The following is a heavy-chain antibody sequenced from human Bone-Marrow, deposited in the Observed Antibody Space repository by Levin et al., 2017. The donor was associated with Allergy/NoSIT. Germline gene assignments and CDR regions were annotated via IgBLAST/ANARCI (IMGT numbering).Heavy chain of an antibody. V-gene: IGHV3-23*01. J-gene: IGHJ4*01. CDR3: ASGYDSSGYYPQYYFDY. CDR2: ITGSGSRT. CDR1: GFTFRSYA. Sequence: GESLKISCVVSGFTFRSYAMTWVRQAPGKGLEWVAGITGSGSRTDYADSVEGRFTISRDTSTSTLFLQMGSLRAEDTGVYYCASGYDSSGYYPQYYFDYWGHGTQVAVSS. D-gene: IGHD3-22*01.